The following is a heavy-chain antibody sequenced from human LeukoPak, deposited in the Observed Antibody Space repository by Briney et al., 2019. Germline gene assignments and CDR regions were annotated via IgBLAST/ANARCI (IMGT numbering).Heavy chain of an antibody. CDR3: AKDRPKSKVLRFLEWSPNDAFDI. V-gene: IGHV1-18*01. CDR2: ISAYNGNT. D-gene: IGHD3-3*01. CDR1: GYTFTSYG. J-gene: IGHJ3*02. Sequence: ASVKVSCKASGYTFTSYGISWVRQAPGQGLEWMGWISAYNGNTNYAQKLQGRVTMTTDTSTSTAYMELRSLRSDDTAVYYCAKDRPKSKVLRFLEWSPNDAFDIWGQGTMVTVSS.